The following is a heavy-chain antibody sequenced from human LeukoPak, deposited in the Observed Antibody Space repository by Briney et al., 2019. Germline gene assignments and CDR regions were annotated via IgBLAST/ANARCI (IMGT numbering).Heavy chain of an antibody. V-gene: IGHV3-23*01. D-gene: IGHD2-15*01. CDR1: AFTFRNFA. J-gene: IGHJ4*02. Sequence: PGGSLRLSCAASAFTFRNFAMSWVRQAPGKGLEWVSAIAKSDGSTYYADSAKGRFTISRDNSKNTLYLQMNSLRAEDTAVYYCAKDSRSGGSCYPDYWGQGTLVTVSS. CDR3: AKDSRSGGSCYPDY. CDR2: IAKSDGST.